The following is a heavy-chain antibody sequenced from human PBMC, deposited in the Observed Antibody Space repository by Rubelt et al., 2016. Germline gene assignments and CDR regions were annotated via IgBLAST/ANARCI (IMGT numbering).Heavy chain of an antibody. CDR2: IYHSGST. CDR1: GGSISSSNW. D-gene: IGHD4-17*01. J-gene: IGHJ4*02. V-gene: IGHV4-4*02. CDR3: ARGHGDYTLRFDY. Sequence: QVQLQESGPGMVKPSGTLSLTCAVSGGSISSSNWWSWVRQPPGKGLEWSGYIYHSGSTYYNPSLKSRVTISVDRSTNQFSLKLSSVTAADTAVYYCARGHGDYTLRFDYWGQGTLVTVSS.